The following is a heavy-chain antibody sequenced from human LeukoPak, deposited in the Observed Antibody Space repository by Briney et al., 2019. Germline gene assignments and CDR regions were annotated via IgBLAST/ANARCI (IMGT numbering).Heavy chain of an antibody. CDR1: GFTFSSYG. J-gene: IGHJ4*02. V-gene: IGHV3-30*18. CDR2: ISYDGGNK. D-gene: IGHD3-22*01. CDR3: ANENYYDSSGFPDH. Sequence: GGSLRLSCAASGFTFSSYGMHWVRQAPGKGLEWVAVISYDGGNKYYADSVKGRFTISRGNSKNTLYLQVNSLRAEDTAVYYCANENYYDSSGFPDHWGQGTLVTVSS.